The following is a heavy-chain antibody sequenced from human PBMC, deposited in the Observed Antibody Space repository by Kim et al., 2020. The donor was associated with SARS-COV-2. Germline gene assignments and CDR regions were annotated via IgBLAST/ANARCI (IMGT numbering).Heavy chain of an antibody. D-gene: IGHD2-15*01. CDR3: VKEAAFTTGVVDYYFGF. CDR2: VTNEGRTI. Sequence: GGSLRLSCVGSGFTFSNYGMHWVRQAPGKGLEWVGIVTNEGRTIFYAGSVEGRFTISRDNSKNTLYLQMNNLRAEDTALYYCVKEAAFTTGVVDYYFGFWGQGTLDTVSS. V-gene: IGHV3-30*18. J-gene: IGHJ4*02. CDR1: GFTFSNYG.